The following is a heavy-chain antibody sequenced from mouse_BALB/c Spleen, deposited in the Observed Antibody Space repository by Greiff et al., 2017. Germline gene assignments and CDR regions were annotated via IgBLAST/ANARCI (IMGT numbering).Heavy chain of an antibody. J-gene: IGHJ1*01. CDR3: ARPVEYHYGGSYGYFDV. CDR2: ISSGGSYT. D-gene: IGHD1-1*01. V-gene: IGHV5-9-3*01. Sequence: DVQLLESGGGLVKPGGSLKLSCAASGFTFSSYAMSWVRQTPEKRLEWVATISSGGSYTYYPDSVKGRFNISRDNAKNTLYLQMSSLRSEDTAMSSCARPVEYHYGGSYGYFDVWGAGTTVTVSS. CDR1: GFTFSSYA.